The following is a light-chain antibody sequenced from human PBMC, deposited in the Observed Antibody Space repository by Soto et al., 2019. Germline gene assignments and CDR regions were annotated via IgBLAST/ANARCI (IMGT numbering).Light chain of an antibody. CDR2: VNSDGSH. J-gene: IGLJ2*01. V-gene: IGLV4-69*01. Sequence: QSVLTQSPSASASLGASVKLTCTLSSGHSSYAIAWHQQQPEKGPRYLMKVNSDGSHSKGDGIPDRFSGSSSGAERYLTISSLQSEDEADYYCQTWGTGTVIFGGGTKVTVL. CDR3: QTWGTGTVI. CDR1: SGHSSYA.